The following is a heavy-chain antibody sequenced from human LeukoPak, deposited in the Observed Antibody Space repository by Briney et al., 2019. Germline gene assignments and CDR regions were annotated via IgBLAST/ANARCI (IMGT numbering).Heavy chain of an antibody. V-gene: IGHV3-30-3*01. CDR3: ARDGMVRGDPWGMDV. CDR1: GFIFSSYW. J-gene: IGHJ6*02. Sequence: GGSLRLSCEASGFIFSSYWMSWVRQAPGKGLEWVAVISYDGSNKYYADSVKGRFTISRDNSKNTLYLQMNSLRAEDTAVYYCARDGMVRGDPWGMDVWGQGTTVTVSS. D-gene: IGHD3-10*01. CDR2: ISYDGSNK.